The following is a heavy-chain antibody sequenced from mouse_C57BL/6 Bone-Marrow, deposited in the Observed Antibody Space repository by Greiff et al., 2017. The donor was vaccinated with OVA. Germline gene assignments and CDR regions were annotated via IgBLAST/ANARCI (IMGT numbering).Heavy chain of an antibody. CDR2: IYPGDGDT. D-gene: IGHD1-3*01. J-gene: IGHJ4*01. CDR1: GYAFSSSW. CDR3: ARGLTPYAMDY. Sequence: VMLVESGPELVKPGASVKISCKASGYAFSSSWMNWVKQRPGKGLEWIGRIYPGDGDTNYNGKFKGKATLTADKSSSTAYMQLSSLTSEDSAVYFCARGLTPYAMDYWGQGTSVTVSS. V-gene: IGHV1-82*01.